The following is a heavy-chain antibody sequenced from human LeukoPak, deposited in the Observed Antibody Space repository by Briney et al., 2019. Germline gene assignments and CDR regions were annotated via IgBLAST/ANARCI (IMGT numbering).Heavy chain of an antibody. CDR1: GGSISSHSYY. D-gene: IGHD5-24*01. CDR3: AREVEMATTDAFDI. Sequence: SETLSLTCTVPGGSISSHSYYWGWIRQPPGKGLEWFGSIYYSGNTYYNPSLKSRVTISVDTSKNQFSLKLSSVTAADTAVYYCAREVEMATTDAFDIWGQGTMVTVSS. V-gene: IGHV4-39*07. CDR2: IYYSGNT. J-gene: IGHJ3*02.